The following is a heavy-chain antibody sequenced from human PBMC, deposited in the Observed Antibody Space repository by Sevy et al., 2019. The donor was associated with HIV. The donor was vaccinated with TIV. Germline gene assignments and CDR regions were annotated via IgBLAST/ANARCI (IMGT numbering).Heavy chain of an antibody. V-gene: IGHV4-34*01. D-gene: IGHD2-8*01. J-gene: IGHJ6*02. Sequence: SETLSLTCAVYGGSFSGYYWSWIRQPPGKGLEWIGEINHSGSTNYNPSLKSRVTISVDTSKNQFSLKLSSVTAADTAVYYCARGCKLRQDRPYYYYYYGMDVWGQGTTVTVSS. CDR3: ARGCKLRQDRPYYYYYYGMDV. CDR2: INHSGST. CDR1: GGSFSGYY.